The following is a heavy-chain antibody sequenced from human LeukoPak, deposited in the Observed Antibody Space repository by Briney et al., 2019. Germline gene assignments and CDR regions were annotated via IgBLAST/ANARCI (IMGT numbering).Heavy chain of an antibody. V-gene: IGHV3-23*01. CDR3: AKDSFTIFGVVNYFDY. Sequence: GGSLRLSCAASGFTFISYAMSWVRQAPGQGLERVSAISGSGDSTYYADSVKGRFTVSRDNFKNKLYLQMNSLRAEDTAVYYCAKDSFTIFGVVNYFDYWGQGTLVTVSS. CDR2: ISGSGDST. CDR1: GFTFISYA. D-gene: IGHD3-3*01. J-gene: IGHJ4*02.